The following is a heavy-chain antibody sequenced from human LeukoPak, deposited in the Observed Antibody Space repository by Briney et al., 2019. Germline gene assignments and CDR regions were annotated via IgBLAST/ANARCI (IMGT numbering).Heavy chain of an antibody. Sequence: ASVKVSCKASGGTFSSYAISWVRQAPGQGLEWMGRIIPILGIANYARKFRGRVTITADKSTSTAYMELSSLRSEDTAVYYCASYGVGPGGSYPAPLGYWGQGTLVTVSS. J-gene: IGHJ4*02. V-gene: IGHV1-69*04. CDR2: IIPILGIA. D-gene: IGHD1-26*01. CDR1: GGTFSSYA. CDR3: ASYGVGPGGSYPAPLGY.